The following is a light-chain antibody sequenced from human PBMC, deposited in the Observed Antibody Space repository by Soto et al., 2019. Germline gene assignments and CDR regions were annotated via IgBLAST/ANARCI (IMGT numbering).Light chain of an antibody. CDR1: QVISTS. Sequence: DIQLTQSPSFLSPSIGESVTITCRASQVISTSLAWYQVQPGKAPKLLIYAASTLESGVPSRLSATVSGTEFTLTIRSLQPDDYATYYCQQYNSYRAFGQGTKVDIK. CDR3: QQYNSYRA. CDR2: AAS. V-gene: IGKV1-9*01. J-gene: IGKJ1*01.